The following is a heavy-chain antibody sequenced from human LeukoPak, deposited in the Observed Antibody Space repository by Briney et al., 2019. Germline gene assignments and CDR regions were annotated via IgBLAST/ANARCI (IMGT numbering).Heavy chain of an antibody. V-gene: IGHV3-7*01. D-gene: IGHD5-24*01. CDR1: GFTFSSYW. J-gene: IGHJ4*02. Sequence: GGSLRLSCAASGFTFSSYWMSWVRQAPGKGLEWVANIKQDGSEKYYVDSVKGRFTISRDNAKNSLYLQMNSLRAEDTAVYYCARDPKIIYRDAAGSGYFDYWGQGTLVTVSS. CDR2: IKQDGSEK. CDR3: ARDPKIIYRDAAGSGYFDY.